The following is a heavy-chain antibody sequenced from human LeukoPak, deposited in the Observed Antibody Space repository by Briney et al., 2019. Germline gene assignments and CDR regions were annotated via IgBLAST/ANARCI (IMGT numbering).Heavy chain of an antibody. J-gene: IGHJ5*02. CDR1: GGSFSGYY. CDR3: ARLHSSRAEEFDP. Sequence: ASETLSLTCAVYGGSFSGYYWSWIRQSPGKGLEWIGYIYYTGITAYNPSLGSRVTISVDRSNNQFSLRLTSVTAADTAVYYCARLHSSRAEEFDPWGQGTLVTVSS. CDR2: IYYTGIT. V-gene: IGHV4-59*01.